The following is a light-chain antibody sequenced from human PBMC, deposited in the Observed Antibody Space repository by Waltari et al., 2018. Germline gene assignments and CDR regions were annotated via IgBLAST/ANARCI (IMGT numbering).Light chain of an antibody. CDR3: QQYNSYSPYT. CDR2: KAS. V-gene: IGKV1-5*03. CDR1: QCISSW. Sequence: DMQMTQSPAPLSASVGDRVTITCRASQCISSWLAWYQQKPGKAPTLLIYKASSLESGVPSRCSSSGSGTEFTLTISSLQPDDFATYYCQQYNSYSPYTFGQGTKLEIK. J-gene: IGKJ2*01.